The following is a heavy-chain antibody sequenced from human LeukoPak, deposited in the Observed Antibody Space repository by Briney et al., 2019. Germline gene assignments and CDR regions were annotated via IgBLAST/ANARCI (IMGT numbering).Heavy chain of an antibody. V-gene: IGHV4-38-2*02. D-gene: IGHD4-11*01. CDR2: IYYSGAT. CDR3: AREDDYNAWNEYSSRDY. CDR1: GYSISSGYY. J-gene: IGHJ4*02. Sequence: PSETLSLTYTVSGYSISSGYYWGWVRQPPGKGLEWIASIYYSGATSYKTSLKSRLTISLDASHNQFSLKLRSVTAADTAVYYCAREDDYNAWNEYSSRDYWGQGLLVTVSS.